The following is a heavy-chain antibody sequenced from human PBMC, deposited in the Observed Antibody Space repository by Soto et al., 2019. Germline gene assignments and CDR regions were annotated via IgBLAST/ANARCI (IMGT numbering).Heavy chain of an antibody. Sequence: ETLCLTCSVYGGAVNVYYWNWIRQPPGKGLEWIGEINHTGGTHYNPSLKSRVTMSVDTSKNQFSLRLSSVTAADTAIYYCATRITVFGLLIPPFDPWGQGTQVTVS. J-gene: IGHJ5*02. CDR3: ATRITVFGLLIPPFDP. D-gene: IGHD3-3*01. CDR2: INHTGGT. V-gene: IGHV4-34*01. CDR1: GGAVNVYY.